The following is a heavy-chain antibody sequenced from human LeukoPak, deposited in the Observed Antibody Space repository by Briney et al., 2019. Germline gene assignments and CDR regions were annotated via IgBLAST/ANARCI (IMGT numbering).Heavy chain of an antibody. CDR3: ASSIKYSATYYYYHMDV. Sequence: ASVKVSCKASGYTXTNYYMHGVRQAPGQGLEWMGIINPSGDSTSYAQKFQGRVTMTRDTSTSTVYMELSSLTSEDTAVYYCASSIKYSATYYYYHMDVWGQGTTVTVSS. V-gene: IGHV1-46*01. D-gene: IGHD1-26*01. CDR1: GYTXTNYY. J-gene: IGHJ6*02. CDR2: INPSGDST.